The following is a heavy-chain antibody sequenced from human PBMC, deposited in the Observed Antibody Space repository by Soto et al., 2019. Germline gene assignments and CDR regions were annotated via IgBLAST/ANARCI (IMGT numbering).Heavy chain of an antibody. CDR1: GFTFSSYA. J-gene: IGHJ6*02. D-gene: IGHD2-15*01. CDR3: ARGYCSGGSCYPTFNGMDV. Sequence: PGGSLRLSCAASGFTFSSYAMHWVRQAPGKGLEWVAVIWYDGSNKYYADSVKGRFTISRDNSKNTLYLQMNSLRAEDTAVYYCARGYCSGGSCYPTFNGMDVWGQGTTVTV. V-gene: IGHV3-33*08. CDR2: IWYDGSNK.